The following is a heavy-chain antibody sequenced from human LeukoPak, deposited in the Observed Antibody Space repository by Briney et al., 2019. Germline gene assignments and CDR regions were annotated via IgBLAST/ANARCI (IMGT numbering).Heavy chain of an antibody. D-gene: IGHD5-18*01. CDR3: ARAGYSYGYWFDP. J-gene: IGHJ5*02. CDR2: IYHSGST. V-gene: IGHV4-4*02. Sequence: PSETLSLTCAVSGGSISSSNWWSWVRQPPGKGLEWIGEIYHSGSTNYNPSLKSRVTISVDKSKNQFSLKLSSVTAADTAVYYCARAGYSYGYWFDPWGQGTLVTVSS. CDR1: GGSISSSNW.